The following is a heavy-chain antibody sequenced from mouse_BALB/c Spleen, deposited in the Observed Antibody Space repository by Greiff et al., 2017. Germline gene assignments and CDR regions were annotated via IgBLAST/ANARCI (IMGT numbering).Heavy chain of an antibody. J-gene: IGHJ2*01. CDR3: ARRANWSDFDY. Sequence: EVKLVESGGGLVKPGGSLKLSCAASGFAFSSYDMSWVRQTPEKRLEWVAYISSGGGSTYYPDTVKGRFTISRDNAKNTLYLQMSSLKSEDTAMYYCARRANWSDFDYWGQGTTLTVSS. V-gene: IGHV5-12-1*01. D-gene: IGHD4-1*01. CDR1: GFAFSSYD. CDR2: ISSGGGST.